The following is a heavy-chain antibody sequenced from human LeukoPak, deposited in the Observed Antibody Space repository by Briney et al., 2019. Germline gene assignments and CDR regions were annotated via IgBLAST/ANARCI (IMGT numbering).Heavy chain of an antibody. V-gene: IGHV3-7*01. CDR1: GFPFTIYW. J-gene: IGHJ5*02. CDR3: SPGPYFDWFTYLLDL. CDR2: IDQDGREK. Sequence: GGSLRLSCAASGFPFTIYWMSWVRQAPGKGLEWVANIDQDGREKYFVDSVRGRFSIFRDNDKNTLYLQMNSLRVEDTAIYYCSPGPYFDWFTYLLDLRGQGTLVTVSS. D-gene: IGHD3-9*01.